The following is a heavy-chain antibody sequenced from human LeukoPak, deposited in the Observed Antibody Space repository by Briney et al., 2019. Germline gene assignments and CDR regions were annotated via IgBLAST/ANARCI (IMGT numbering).Heavy chain of an antibody. D-gene: IGHD3-10*01. CDR2: IYHSGST. J-gene: IGHJ6*02. CDR1: GGSISSGGYS. CDR3: ARASILWFGVMDI. V-gene: IGHV4-30-2*01. Sequence: PSQTLSLTCAVSGGSISSGGYSWSWIRQPPGKGLEWIGYIYHSGSTYYNPSLKSRVTILVDRSKNQFSLKLSSVTAADTAVYYCARASILWFGVMDIWGQGTTVTVSS.